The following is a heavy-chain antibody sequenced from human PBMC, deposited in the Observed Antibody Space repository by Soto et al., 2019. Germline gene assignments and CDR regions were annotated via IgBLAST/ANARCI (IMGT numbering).Heavy chain of an antibody. V-gene: IGHV3-64D*06. D-gene: IGHD6-19*01. CDR2: ISDNGGST. J-gene: IGHJ4*02. CDR1: GFIFSSYA. Sequence: AGGSLRLSCSASGFIFSSYAMHWVRQAPGKGLEYVSTISDNGGSTYYTDSVKGRFTVSRDNSKNTLYLQMSSLRDEDTAVYYCVKDRVAVARMFDWWGQGTLVTV. CDR3: VKDRVAVARMFDW.